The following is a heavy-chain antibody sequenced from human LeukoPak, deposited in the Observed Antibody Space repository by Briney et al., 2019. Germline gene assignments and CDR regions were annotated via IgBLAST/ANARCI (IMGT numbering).Heavy chain of an antibody. D-gene: IGHD2-21*02. J-gene: IGHJ4*02. CDR2: ISSGGSSI. Sequence: GGSLRLSCVASGFTFSSYEMNWVRQAAGKGLEWVSYISSGGSSIEYADSVKGRFTISRDNAKNSLYLQMNSLRVEDTAVYYCARLPDNCGGDCYRDYWGQGTLVTVSS. V-gene: IGHV3-48*03. CDR1: GFTFSSYE. CDR3: ARLPDNCGGDCYRDY.